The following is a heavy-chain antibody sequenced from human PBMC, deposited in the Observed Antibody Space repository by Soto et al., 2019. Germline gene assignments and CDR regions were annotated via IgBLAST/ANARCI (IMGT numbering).Heavy chain of an antibody. CDR1: GVSISSYY. Sequence: PSETLSLTCTVSGVSISSYYWSWIRQPPGKGLEWIGYIYHSGTTSYNPSLESRVTISIDTSKKQASLKLTSVTAADTAVYYCARENLRWFDPWGQGTQVTVSS. CDR2: IYHSGTT. J-gene: IGHJ5*02. V-gene: IGHV4-59*01. D-gene: IGHD3-9*01. CDR3: ARENLRWFDP.